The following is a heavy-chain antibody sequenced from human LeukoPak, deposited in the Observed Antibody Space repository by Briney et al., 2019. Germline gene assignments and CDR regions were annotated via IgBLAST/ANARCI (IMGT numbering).Heavy chain of an antibody. CDR3: AKVPIAVAASGDY. D-gene: IGHD6-19*01. J-gene: IGHJ4*02. V-gene: IGHV3-30*18. CDR1: GFTFSSYG. Sequence: GRSLRLSCAASGFTFSSYGMHWVRQAPGKGLEWVAVISYDGSNRYYADSVKGRFTISRDNSKNTLYLQMNSLGAEDTAVYYCAKVPIAVAASGDYWGQGTLVTVSS. CDR2: ISYDGSNR.